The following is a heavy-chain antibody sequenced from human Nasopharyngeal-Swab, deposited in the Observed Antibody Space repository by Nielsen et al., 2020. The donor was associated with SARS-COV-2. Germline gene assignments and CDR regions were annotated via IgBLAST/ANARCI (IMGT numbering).Heavy chain of an antibody. J-gene: IGHJ2*01. CDR2: VYHSGST. V-gene: IGHV4-31*03. Sequence: LSLTCSVSGGSIIDGGFYWNWIRQHPVRGLEWIGFVYHSGSTFHNPSLKSRLTLSIDTSKNHFSLNLRSVSAADSAVYFCARGSPTAPYYFDLWGRGTLVTVSS. CDR1: GGSIIDGGFY. CDR3: ARGSPTAPYYFDL.